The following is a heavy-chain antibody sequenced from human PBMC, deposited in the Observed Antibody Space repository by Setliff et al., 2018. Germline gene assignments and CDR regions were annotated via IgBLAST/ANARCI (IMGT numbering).Heavy chain of an antibody. CDR1: GYTFTNHY. Sequence: ASVKVSCKASGYTFTNHYMHWVRQAPGQGLEWMGGIIPIFGTANYAQKFQGRVTITTDESTSTAYMELSSLRSEDTAVYYCARAPLSGYYSSPFDYWGQGTLVTVSS. CDR2: IIPIFGTA. V-gene: IGHV1-69*05. CDR3: ARAPLSGYYSSPFDY. D-gene: IGHD3-22*01. J-gene: IGHJ4*02.